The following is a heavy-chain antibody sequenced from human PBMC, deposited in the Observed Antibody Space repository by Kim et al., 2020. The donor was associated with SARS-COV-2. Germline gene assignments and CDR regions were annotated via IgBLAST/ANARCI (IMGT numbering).Heavy chain of an antibody. CDR2: IYYSGST. CDR3: VRSGSYYNFPLYYFDY. CDR1: CGSISSYY. J-gene: IGHJ4*02. Sequence: SETLSLTCTVSCGSISSYYWSWIRQPPGKGLEWIGYIYYSGSTNYNPSLKSRVTISVDTSKNQFSLKLSSVTAADTAVYYCVRSGSYYNFPLYYFDYWGQGTLVTVSS. D-gene: IGHD3-10*01. V-gene: IGHV4-59*13.